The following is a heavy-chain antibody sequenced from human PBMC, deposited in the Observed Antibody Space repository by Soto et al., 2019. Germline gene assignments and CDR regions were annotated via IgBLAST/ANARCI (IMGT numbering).Heavy chain of an antibody. CDR2: IYYSGST. J-gene: IGHJ4*02. D-gene: IGHD6-13*01. V-gene: IGHV4-39*01. CDR3: ARHRDLAAARDY. CDR1: GGCISRTTYY. Sequence: SETLSLTCNVSGGCISRTTYYWGWIRLPPGKGLEWIASIYYSGSTYYNPSLSGRVTISVDTSKNHFSLRLRSVTAADTAVYYCARHRDLAAARDYWGQGTLVTVSS.